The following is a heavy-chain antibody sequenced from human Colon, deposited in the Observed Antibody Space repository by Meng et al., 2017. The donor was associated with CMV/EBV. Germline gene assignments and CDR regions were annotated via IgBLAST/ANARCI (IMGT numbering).Heavy chain of an antibody. J-gene: IGHJ5*02. CDR2: IKQDGSEN. CDR1: GFTLSNYW. V-gene: IGHV3-7*01. Sequence: GESLKISCAASGFTLSNYWMSWVRQAPGKGLEWVANIKQDGSENYYVDSVKGRFTISRDNAKNSLYLQKNSLRAEDTAVYFCARLGAASGRYWFDPWGQGTLVTVSS. CDR3: ARLGAASGRYWFDP. D-gene: IGHD6-13*01.